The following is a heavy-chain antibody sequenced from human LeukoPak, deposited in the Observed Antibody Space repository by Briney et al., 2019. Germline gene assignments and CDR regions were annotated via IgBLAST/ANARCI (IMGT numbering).Heavy chain of an antibody. CDR2: ISYDGSNK. Sequence: TGGSLRLSCAASGFTFSSYGMHWVRQPAGKGLEWVAVISYDGSNKYHADSVKGRFTISIDNSKNTLYLQMNSMRGEDTAVYYCAKVLTTFGRIDYGMDVWGQGTTVTVSS. V-gene: IGHV3-30*18. J-gene: IGHJ6*02. CDR1: GFTFSSYG. D-gene: IGHD3-16*01. CDR3: AKVLTTFGRIDYGMDV.